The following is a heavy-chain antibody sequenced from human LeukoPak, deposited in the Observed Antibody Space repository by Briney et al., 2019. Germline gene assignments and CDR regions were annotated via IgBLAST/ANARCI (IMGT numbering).Heavy chain of an antibody. D-gene: IGHD2-2*01. CDR1: GFTFSNYA. Sequence: PGGSLTLSCAASGFTFSNYAMVWVRQAPGKGLDWVSAMTSDGRTFYADSGRSRVTISRDNSKNTLYLQMNSLGAEDTAEYFCANVGVAAASPPFYLDVWGKGTTVTVSS. V-gene: IGHV3-23*01. CDR3: ANVGVAAASPPFYLDV. CDR2: MTSDGRT. J-gene: IGHJ6*03.